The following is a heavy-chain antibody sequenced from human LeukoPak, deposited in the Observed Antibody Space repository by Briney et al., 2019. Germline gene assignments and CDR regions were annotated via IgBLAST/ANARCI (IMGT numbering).Heavy chain of an antibody. V-gene: IGHV3-53*01. J-gene: IGHJ4*02. CDR2: IYSGGAT. Sequence: GGSLRLSCAASGFIVSSNYMNWVRQAPGKGLEWVSVIYSGGATYYADSVKGRFTISRDNSKNTVYLQMNRLRAEDTAIYYCARGYGPDYWGQGTLVTVSS. CDR3: ARGYGPDY. CDR1: GFIVSSNY. D-gene: IGHD2-15*01.